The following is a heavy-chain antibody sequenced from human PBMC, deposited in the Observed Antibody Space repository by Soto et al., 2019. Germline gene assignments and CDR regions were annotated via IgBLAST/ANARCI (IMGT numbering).Heavy chain of an antibody. J-gene: IGHJ4*02. CDR1: GFTFNIYG. CDR2: ISYDGSNQ. Sequence: PGWSLRLSCAASGFTFNIYGMHWVRQAPDKGLEWVALISYDGSNQYYADSVKGRFTISRDNSKNTLFLQMNSLRADDTAVYYCAKDQASGQGSFDSWGQGTLVTASS. CDR3: AKDQASGQGSFDS. V-gene: IGHV3-30*18.